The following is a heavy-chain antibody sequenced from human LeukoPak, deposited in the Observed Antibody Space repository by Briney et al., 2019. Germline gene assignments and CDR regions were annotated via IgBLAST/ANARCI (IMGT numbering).Heavy chain of an antibody. J-gene: IGHJ3*02. D-gene: IGHD3-22*01. CDR3: AKEGYYYDSSGYDAFDI. Sequence: GGSLRLSCAASGFTFSGYAMSWVRQAPGKGLEWVSAISGSGGSTYYADSVKGRFTISRDNSKNTLYLQMNSLRAEDTAVYYCAKEGYYYDSSGYDAFDIWGQGTMVTVSS. V-gene: IGHV3-23*01. CDR1: GFTFSGYA. CDR2: ISGSGGST.